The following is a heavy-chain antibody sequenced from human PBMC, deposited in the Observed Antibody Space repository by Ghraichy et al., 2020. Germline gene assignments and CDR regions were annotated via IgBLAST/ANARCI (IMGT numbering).Heavy chain of an antibody. D-gene: IGHD1-26*01. CDR3: AKARKESPRYSGSYSSSYYYFGMDV. Sequence: LSLTCAASGFAFNTYDMQWVRQAPGKGLEWVAFVRYDGKTKFYVDALRGRFTVSRDNSKNTLYLEMNSLRIDDTAVYYCAKARKESPRYSGSYSSSYYYFGMDVWGQGTTVAVSS. J-gene: IGHJ6*02. CDR1: GFAFNTYD. V-gene: IGHV3-30*02. CDR2: VRYDGKTK.